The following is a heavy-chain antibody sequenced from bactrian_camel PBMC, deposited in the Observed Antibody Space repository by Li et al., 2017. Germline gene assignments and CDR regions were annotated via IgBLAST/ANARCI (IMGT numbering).Heavy chain of an antibody. Sequence: DVQLVESGGGSVQAGGSLRLSCVASGYSASRYCMGWFRQAPGKGREGVAHIGSDGTTSYADSVKGRFTISKDDAKSSSYLQMNSLKPEDTAMYYCAAHYLQNYCDGRWHGFWGQGTQVTVS. CDR2: IGSDGTT. D-gene: IGHD7*01. J-gene: IGHJ4*01. CDR1: GYSASRYC. CDR3: AAHYLQNYCDGRWHGF. V-gene: IGHV3S44*01.